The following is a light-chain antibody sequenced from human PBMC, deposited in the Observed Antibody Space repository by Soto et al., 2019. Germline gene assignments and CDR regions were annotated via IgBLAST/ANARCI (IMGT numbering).Light chain of an antibody. CDR2: KAS. Sequence: DIQMTQSPSTLSGSVGDRVTITCRASQTISSWLAWYQQKPGKAPKVLIYKASTLKSGVPSRFRGSGSGTEFTLTISSLQSDDFETYYCQHYNSSSEAFGQGTKVDIK. V-gene: IGKV1-5*03. CDR3: QHYNSSSEA. J-gene: IGKJ1*01. CDR1: QTISSW.